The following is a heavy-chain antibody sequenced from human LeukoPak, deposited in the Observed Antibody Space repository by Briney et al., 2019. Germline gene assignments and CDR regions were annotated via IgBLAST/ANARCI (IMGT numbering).Heavy chain of an antibody. D-gene: IGHD3-10*01. CDR3: AREETTDYYGSGRGAFDI. J-gene: IGHJ3*02. CDR1: GFTFDDYG. Sequence: PGGSQRLSCAASGFTFDDYGMSWVRQAPGKGLEWVSGINWNGGSTGYADSVKGRFTISRDNAKNSLYLQMNSLRAEDTALYHCAREETTDYYGSGRGAFDIWGQGTMVTVSS. V-gene: IGHV3-20*01. CDR2: INWNGGST.